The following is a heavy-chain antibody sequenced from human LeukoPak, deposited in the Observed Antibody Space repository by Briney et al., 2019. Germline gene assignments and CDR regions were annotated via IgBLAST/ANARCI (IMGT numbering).Heavy chain of an antibody. J-gene: IGHJ4*02. CDR1: GFTVSSTY. Sequence: PGGSLRLSCLASGFTVSSTYMSWVRQAPGKGLEWVSVTYSGGSTYYADSVKGRCTISRDNSKNTLYLQMNSLRGEDTAVYYCARDSPSYDILTGYYKGYFDYWGQGTLVTVSS. CDR2: TYSGGST. V-gene: IGHV3-66*01. CDR3: ARDSPSYDILTGYYKGYFDY. D-gene: IGHD3-9*01.